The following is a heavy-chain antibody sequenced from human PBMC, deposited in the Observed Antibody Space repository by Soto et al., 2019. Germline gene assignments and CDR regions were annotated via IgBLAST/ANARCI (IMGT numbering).Heavy chain of an antibody. CDR2: ISAYNGNT. CDR1: GYTFTSYG. Sequence: ASVKVSCKASGYTFTSYGISWVRQAPGQGLEWMGWISAYNGNTNYAQKLQGRVTMTTDTSTSTAYMELRSLRSDDTAVYYCARANYDFWCGSEVDYWGQGTLVTVSS. CDR3: ARANYDFWCGSEVDY. J-gene: IGHJ4*02. D-gene: IGHD3-3*01. V-gene: IGHV1-18*01.